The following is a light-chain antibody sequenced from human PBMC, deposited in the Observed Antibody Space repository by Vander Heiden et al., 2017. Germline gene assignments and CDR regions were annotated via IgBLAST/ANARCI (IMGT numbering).Light chain of an antibody. V-gene: IGLV1-40*01. CDR1: SSNIGAGYD. CDR2: GNS. Sequence: QSVLPPPPSLSRPPGQRVTISCTGSSSNIGAGYDVHWYQQLPGTAPKLLIYGNSNRPSGVPDRFSGSKSGTSASLAITGLQAEDEADYYCQSYDSSLSGSVFGGGTKLTVL. CDR3: QSYDSSLSGSV. J-gene: IGLJ2*01.